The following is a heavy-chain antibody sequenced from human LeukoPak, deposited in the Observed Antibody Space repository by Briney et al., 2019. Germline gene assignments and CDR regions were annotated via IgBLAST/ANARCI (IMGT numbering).Heavy chain of an antibody. D-gene: IGHD4-17*01. J-gene: IGHJ4*02. Sequence: ASVKVSCKASGYTFTGYYMHWVRQAPGQGLEWMGWISAYNGNTHYAQKFRDRLTMTTDTSTRTAYLELRSLKSDDTAVYYCARDRLGGDLTGESLYWGQGTLVTVSS. CDR3: ARDRLGGDLTGESLY. CDR2: ISAYNGNT. CDR1: GYTFTGYY. V-gene: IGHV1-18*04.